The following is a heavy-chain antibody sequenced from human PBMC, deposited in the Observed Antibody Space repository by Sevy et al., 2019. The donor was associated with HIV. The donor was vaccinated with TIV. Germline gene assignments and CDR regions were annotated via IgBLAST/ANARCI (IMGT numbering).Heavy chain of an antibody. D-gene: IGHD1-26*01. J-gene: IGHJ6*03. CDR3: TRGDPIVPPAGYYYHMDV. V-gene: IGHV3-74*01. CDR1: GFTFDSYW. CDR2: INSDGSIT. Sequence: GGSLRLSCVASGFTFDSYWMHWVRQAPGKGLVWVSRINSDGSITPYADSVKGRFTISRDNAKNTLYLQLNRLGAEDTAVYYCTRGDPIVPPAGYYYHMDVWGKGTTVTVSS.